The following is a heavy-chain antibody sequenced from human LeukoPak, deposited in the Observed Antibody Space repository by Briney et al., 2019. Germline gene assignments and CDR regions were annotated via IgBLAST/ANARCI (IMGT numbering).Heavy chain of an antibody. CDR3: TARVLRFLEWLPYRFPPTLGMDV. J-gene: IGHJ6*02. V-gene: IGHV3-23*01. D-gene: IGHD3-3*01. CDR1: GFTFSSYA. CDR2: ISGSGGST. Sequence: PGGSLRLSCAASGFTFSSYAMSWVRQAPGKGLEWVSAISGSGGSTYYADSVKGRFTISRDNSKNTLYLQMNSLRAEDTAVYYCTARVLRFLEWLPYRFPPTLGMDVWGQGTTVTVSS.